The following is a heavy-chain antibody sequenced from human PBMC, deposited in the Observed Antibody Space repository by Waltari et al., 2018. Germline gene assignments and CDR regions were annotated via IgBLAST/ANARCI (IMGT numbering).Heavy chain of an antibody. Sequence: EVQLVESGGGFIQPGGSLRLSCAFSGFTFSSYWMHWVRQAPGKGLVWVSRIRGDGSFTSYADSVKGRFTISRDNAKNTLYLQMNSLRAEETAVYYCVRSGSSTPFDYWGQGTLVTVSS. J-gene: IGHJ4*02. V-gene: IGHV3-74*01. D-gene: IGHD6-6*01. CDR3: VRSGSSTPFDY. CDR2: IRGDGSFT. CDR1: GFTFSSYW.